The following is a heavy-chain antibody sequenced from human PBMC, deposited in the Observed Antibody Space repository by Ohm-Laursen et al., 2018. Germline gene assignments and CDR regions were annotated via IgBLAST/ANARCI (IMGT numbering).Heavy chain of an antibody. J-gene: IGHJ4*02. D-gene: IGHD6-19*01. CDR1: GFTFSNYG. CDR3: ARDLLQDQWLAHSPEY. CDR2: IWYDGSNK. Sequence: SLRLSCAAPGFTFSNYGIHWVRQAPGKGLEWVAVIWYDGSNKFYADSVKGRFTISRDNSKNTLYLQMNSLRAEDTALYYCARDLLQDQWLAHSPEYWGQGALVTVSS. V-gene: IGHV3-33*08.